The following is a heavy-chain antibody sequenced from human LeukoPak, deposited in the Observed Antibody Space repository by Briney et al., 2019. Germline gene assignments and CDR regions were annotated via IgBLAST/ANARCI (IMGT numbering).Heavy chain of an antibody. CDR3: ARDLSGVTGYTYGRGIDY. CDR2: IKKDGSEK. Sequence: PGGSLRLSCAASGFTFSSYWMSWVRQAPGKGLEWVANIKKDGSEKYYVDSVKGRFTISRDNAKTSLCLQMNSLRVEDTAVYYCARDLSGVTGYTYGRGIDYWGQGTLVTVSS. J-gene: IGHJ4*02. V-gene: IGHV3-7*01. CDR1: GFTFSSYW. D-gene: IGHD5-18*01.